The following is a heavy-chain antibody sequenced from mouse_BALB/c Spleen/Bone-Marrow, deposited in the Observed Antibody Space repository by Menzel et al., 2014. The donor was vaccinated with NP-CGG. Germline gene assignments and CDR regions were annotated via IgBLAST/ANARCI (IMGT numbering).Heavy chain of an antibody. D-gene: IGHD2-3*01. CDR2: INPDSSTI. J-gene: IGHJ1*01. CDR1: GFDFSRYW. Sequence: EVQLVESGGGLVQPGGSLKLSRAASGFDFSRYWMSWVRQAPGKGLEWIGEINPDSSTINYTPSLKDKFIISRDNAKNTLYLQMDKVRSEDTALYYCTSYDGYYYWYCDVWGAGTTVTVSS. V-gene: IGHV4-1*02. CDR3: TSYDGYYYWYCDV.